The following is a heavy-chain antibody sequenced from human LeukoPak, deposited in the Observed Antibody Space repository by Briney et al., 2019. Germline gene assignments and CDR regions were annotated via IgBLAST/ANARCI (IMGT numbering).Heavy chain of an antibody. CDR1: GYTFSSYS. V-gene: IGHV3-21*01. D-gene: IGHD3-22*01. CDR3: VRLRRNSDTSGFYYYYDF. CDR2: ISVRSNYI. J-gene: IGHJ4*02. Sequence: GGSLRLSCLASGYTFSSYSINWIRQAPGKGLEWVSSISVRSNYIYYADSVRGRFRISRDDARDSLYLQMNSLRAEDMAVYYCVRLRRNSDTSGFYYYYDFWGQGTLVTVSS.